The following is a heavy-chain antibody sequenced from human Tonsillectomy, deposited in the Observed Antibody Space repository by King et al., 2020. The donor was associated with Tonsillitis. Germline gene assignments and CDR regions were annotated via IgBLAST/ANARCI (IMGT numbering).Heavy chain of an antibody. J-gene: IGHJ4*02. Sequence: VQLVESGGGVVQPGRSLRLSCTTSGFTFSNYGMHWVRQAPGKGLEWVAIIWYHGSNEDYVDSVKGRFTISRDNSKNKLYLQMNSLRGEDTAVYYCARETVTGTFDYWGQGTLVTVSS. D-gene: IGHD2-8*02. CDR1: GFTFSNYG. V-gene: IGHV3-33*08. CDR3: ARETVTGTFDY. CDR2: IWYHGSNE.